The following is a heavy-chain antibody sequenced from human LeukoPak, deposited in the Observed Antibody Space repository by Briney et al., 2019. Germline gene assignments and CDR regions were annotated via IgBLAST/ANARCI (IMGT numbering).Heavy chain of an antibody. CDR3: ARRGIGPPDSGSLETYYYGMDV. Sequence: PSETLSLTYTVSGGSISSSSYYWGWIRQPPGKGLEWIGSIYYSGSTYYNPSLKSRVTISVDTSKNQFSLKLSSVTAADTAVYYCARRGIGPPDSGSLETYYYGMDVWGQGTTVTVSS. V-gene: IGHV4-39*01. CDR1: GGSISSSSYY. J-gene: IGHJ6*02. CDR2: IYYSGST. D-gene: IGHD1-26*01.